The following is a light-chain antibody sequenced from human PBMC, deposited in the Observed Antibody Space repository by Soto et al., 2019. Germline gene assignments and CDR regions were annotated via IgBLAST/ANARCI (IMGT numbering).Light chain of an antibody. CDR2: DAS. J-gene: IGKJ4*01. CDR1: QSISVY. CDR3: QQRSNWPLT. V-gene: IGKV3-11*01. Sequence: IVLAQSRATLSLSPGERASLSCRASQSISVYLAWYQQKSGQAPRLLIYDASNRATGIPARFSGSGSGTDFTLTISSLEPEDFAVYYCQQRSNWPLTFGGGTKVDIK.